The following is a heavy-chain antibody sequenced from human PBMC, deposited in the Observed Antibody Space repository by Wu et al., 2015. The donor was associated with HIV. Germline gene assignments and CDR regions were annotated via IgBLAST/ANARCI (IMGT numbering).Heavy chain of an antibody. Sequence: QVQLVQSGAEVKKPGASVKVSCKASGYTFTSYDINWVRQATGQGLEWMGWMNPNSGNTGYAQRFKGRVTMTRNTSISTAYMQLSSLRSEDTAVYYCASAAVPSAYPYYYYMDVWGKGTTVIVSS. CDR2: MNPNSGNT. CDR3: ASAAVPSAYPYYYYMDV. D-gene: IGHD3-10*01. V-gene: IGHV1-8*01. CDR1: GYTFTSYD. J-gene: IGHJ6*03.